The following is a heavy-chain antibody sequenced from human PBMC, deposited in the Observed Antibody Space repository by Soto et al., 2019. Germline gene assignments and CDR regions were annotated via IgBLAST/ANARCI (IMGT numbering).Heavy chain of an antibody. D-gene: IGHD2-2*03. V-gene: IGHV1-69*13. CDR3: ASGFCISTSCYSYYYYGMDV. J-gene: IGHJ6*02. CDR2: IIPIFGTA. Sequence: SVKVSCKASGGTFSSYAISWVRQAPGQGLEWMGGIIPIFGTANYAQKFQGRVTITADESTSTAYMELSSLRSEDTAVYYFASGFCISTSCYSYYYYGMDVWGQGTTVTVSS. CDR1: GGTFSSYA.